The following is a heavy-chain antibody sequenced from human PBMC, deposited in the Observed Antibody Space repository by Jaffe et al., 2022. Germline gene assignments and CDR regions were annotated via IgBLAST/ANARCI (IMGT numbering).Heavy chain of an antibody. CDR2: IRSKAYGGTT. Sequence: EVQLVESGGGLVQPGRSLRLSCTASGFTFGDYAMSWVRQAPGKGLEWVGFIRSKAYGGTTEYAASVKGRFTISRDDSKSIAYLQMNSLKTEDTAVYYCTRGGLPGWYSSGWYSDYWGQGTLVTVSS. J-gene: IGHJ4*02. CDR3: TRGGLPGWYSSGWYSDY. CDR1: GFTFGDYA. D-gene: IGHD6-19*01. V-gene: IGHV3-49*04.